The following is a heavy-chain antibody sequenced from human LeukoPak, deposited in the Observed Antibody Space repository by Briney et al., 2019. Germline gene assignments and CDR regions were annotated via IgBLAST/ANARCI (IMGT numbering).Heavy chain of an antibody. J-gene: IGHJ4*02. CDR1: GFTFSSYE. Sequence: GGSLRLSCAASGFTFSSYEMNWVRQAPGKGLEWVSYISSSGSTIYYADSVKGRFTISRDNAKNSLYLQMNSLRAEDTAVYYCARSLTTLLFDYWGQGTLVTVSS. CDR3: ARSLTTLLFDY. CDR2: ISSSGSTI. V-gene: IGHV3-48*03. D-gene: IGHD4-11*01.